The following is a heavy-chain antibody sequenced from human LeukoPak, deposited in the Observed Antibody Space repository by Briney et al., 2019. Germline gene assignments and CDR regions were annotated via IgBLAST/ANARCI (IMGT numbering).Heavy chain of an antibody. CDR2: IYYSGST. V-gene: IGHV4-31*03. Sequence: SETLSLTCTVSGGSISSGGYYWSWIRQHPGKGLEWIGYIYYSGSTYYNPSLKRRVTISVDTSKNQFSLKLSSVTAADTAVYYCARRRREGWFDPWGQGTLVTVSS. CDR3: ARRRREGWFDP. CDR1: GGSISSGGYY. J-gene: IGHJ5*02.